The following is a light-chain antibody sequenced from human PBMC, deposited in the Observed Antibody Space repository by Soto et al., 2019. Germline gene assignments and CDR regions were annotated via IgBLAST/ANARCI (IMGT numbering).Light chain of an antibody. CDR1: QSIRSW. V-gene: IGKV1-5*03. CDR2: KAS. CDR3: QLYNSYWT. J-gene: IGKJ1*01. Sequence: MRQSPSTLSASVGDRVTITCRASQSIRSWLAWYQQKPGKAPKLLIYKASSLESGVPSRFSGSGSGTEFTLTISGLQPDDFATYYCQLYNSYWTFGQGTKVEIK.